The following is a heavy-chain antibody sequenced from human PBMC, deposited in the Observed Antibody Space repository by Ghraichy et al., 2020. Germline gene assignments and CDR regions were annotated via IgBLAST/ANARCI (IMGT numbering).Heavy chain of an antibody. Sequence: GESLNISCAASGLTFSSYAMSWVRQAPGKGLEWVSAISGSGGTTNYADSVKGRFTISRDNFKNTLYLQMNSLRAEDTALYYCAKKGEEYSSSSSDYFYLDVWGKGTTVTVSS. J-gene: IGHJ6*03. CDR3: AKKGEEYSSSSSDYFYLDV. D-gene: IGHD6-6*01. CDR2: ISGSGGTT. CDR1: GLTFSSYA. V-gene: IGHV3-23*01.